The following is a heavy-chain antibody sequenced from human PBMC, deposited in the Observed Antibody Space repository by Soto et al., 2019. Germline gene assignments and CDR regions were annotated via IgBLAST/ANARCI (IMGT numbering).Heavy chain of an antibody. V-gene: IGHV3-30*18. CDR2: MSYDGRSQ. CDR1: GFSLSYFG. CDR3: VKTAHEYYNSWIGYSHFDS. Sequence: GGSLRLSCAVSGFSLSYFGMHWVRQAPGKGLEWVAFMSYDGRSQYFRDSVKGRFTISRDTPKNTLYLQMDSLRVEDTAVYFCVKTAHEYYNSWIGYSHFDSWGRGVLVTVSS. J-gene: IGHJ4*02. D-gene: IGHD3-3*01.